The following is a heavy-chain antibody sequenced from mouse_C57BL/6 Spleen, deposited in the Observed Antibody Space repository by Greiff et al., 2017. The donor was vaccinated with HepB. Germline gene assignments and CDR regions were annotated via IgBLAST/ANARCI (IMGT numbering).Heavy chain of an antibody. CDR1: GYTFTDYY. CDR2: IYPGSGNT. Sequence: QVQLKQSGAELVRPGASVKLSCKASGYTFTDYYINWVKQRPGQGLEWIARIYPGSGNTYYNEKFKGKATLTAEKSSSTAYMQLSSLTSEDSAVYFCATGYNGSSGYWGQGTTLTVSS. J-gene: IGHJ2*01. D-gene: IGHD1-1*01. CDR3: ATGYNGSSGY. V-gene: IGHV1-76*01.